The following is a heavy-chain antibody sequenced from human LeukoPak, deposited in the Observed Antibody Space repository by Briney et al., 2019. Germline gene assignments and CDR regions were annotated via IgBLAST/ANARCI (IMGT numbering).Heavy chain of an antibody. V-gene: IGHV4-59*01. CDR3: ARDSVRYYGSGSYYGGFDY. CDR2: IYYSGST. CDR1: GGSISSYY. J-gene: IGHJ4*02. D-gene: IGHD3-10*01. Sequence: SETLSLTCTVSGGSISSYYWSWTRQPPGKGLEWIGYIYYSGSTNYNPSLKSRVTISVDTSKNQFSLKLSSVTAADTAVYYCARDSVRYYGSGSYYGGFDYWGQGTLVTVSS.